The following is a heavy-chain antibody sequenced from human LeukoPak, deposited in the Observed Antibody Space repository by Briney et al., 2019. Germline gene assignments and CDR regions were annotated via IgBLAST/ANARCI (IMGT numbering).Heavy chain of an antibody. CDR3: ARRLTQYDCFDP. D-gene: IGHD2-2*01. J-gene: IGHJ5*02. Sequence: SQTLSLTCAISGDSVSSNSAVWNWIRQSPSRGLEWQGRTYYRSKWYNDYGISVKSRMTINPDTSKNQFSLHLNSVTPEDTAVYYCARRLTQYDCFDPWGRGILVTVSS. CDR1: GDSVSSNSAV. CDR2: TYYRSKWYN. V-gene: IGHV6-1*01.